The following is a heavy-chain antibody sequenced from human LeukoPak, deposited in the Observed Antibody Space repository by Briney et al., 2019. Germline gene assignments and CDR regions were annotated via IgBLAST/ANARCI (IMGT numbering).Heavy chain of an antibody. J-gene: IGHJ3*02. CDR1: GYTFTSYY. CDR2: INPSGGST. V-gene: IGHV1-46*01. D-gene: IGHD2-8*01. Sequence: ASVKVSCKASGYTFTSYYMHWVRQAPGQGLEWMGIINPSGGSTSYAQKFQGRVTMTRDMSTSTVYMELSSLRSEDTAVYYCARDTRYCTNGVCYPLDAFDIWGQGTMVTVSS. CDR3: ARDTRYCTNGVCYPLDAFDI.